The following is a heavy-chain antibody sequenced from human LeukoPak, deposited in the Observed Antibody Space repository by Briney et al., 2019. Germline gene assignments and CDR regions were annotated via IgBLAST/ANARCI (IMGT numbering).Heavy chain of an antibody. Sequence: GGSLRLSWVTSGFTFSGYWMHWVRQGPEKGLESVSRIENDGHGIIYADSVKGRFTTSRDNVKNTLYLQMNSLRVEDTAVYYCAAGGGWDPSFGVVTHIDAWGKGTTVVVS. V-gene: IGHV3-74*01. CDR2: IENDGHGI. J-gene: IGHJ6*03. D-gene: IGHD3-3*01. CDR3: AAGGGWDPSFGVVTHIDA. CDR1: GFTFSGYW.